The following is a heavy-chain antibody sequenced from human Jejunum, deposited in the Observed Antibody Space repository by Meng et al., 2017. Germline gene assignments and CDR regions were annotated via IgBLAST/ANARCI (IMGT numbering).Heavy chain of an antibody. Sequence: QVQLQESGPGLVKPSQTLSLTCTVSGGSISGGDYYWSWIRQPPGKGLEWIGYIHYIGSAFFHPPFKSRAAISVDTSNNQFSLKLNSVTAGDTAVYYCARERWEYYESSGFDSWGQGTLVTVSS. D-gene: IGHD3-22*01. V-gene: IGHV4-30-4*01. CDR3: ARERWEYYESSGFDS. J-gene: IGHJ4*02. CDR1: GGSISGGDYY. CDR2: IHYIGSA.